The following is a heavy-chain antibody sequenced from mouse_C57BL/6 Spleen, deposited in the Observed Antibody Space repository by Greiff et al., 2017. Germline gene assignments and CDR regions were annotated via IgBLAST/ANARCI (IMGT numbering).Heavy chain of an antibody. D-gene: IGHD3-2*02. CDR1: VYTFTSYW. CDR2: ITPSNGGP. CDR3: AVGAAQALGY. J-gene: IGHJ2*01. V-gene: IGHV1-53*01. Sequence: QVQLQQPGTELLKPGASVKLSCKASVYTFTSYWMHWVKQRPGQGLEWIGNITPSNGGPNYTEKCKGKATLTADKSSSTAYMQRSSLTSEDSAVYYCAVGAAQALGYWGQGTTVTVSS.